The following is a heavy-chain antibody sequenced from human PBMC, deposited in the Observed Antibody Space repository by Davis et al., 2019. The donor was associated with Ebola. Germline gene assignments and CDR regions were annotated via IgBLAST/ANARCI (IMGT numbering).Heavy chain of an antibody. D-gene: IGHD4/OR15-4a*01. J-gene: IGHJ2*01. V-gene: IGHV4-59*01. CDR1: GDPINYY. CDR2: IYYSGST. Sequence: MPSETLSLTCTVSGDPINYYWSWIRQPPGKGLEWIGYIYYSGSTNYNPSLKSRVTISVDTSKNQFSLKLTSVTAADTAVYYCARDLARTIWYFDLWGRGTLVTVSS. CDR3: ARDLARTIWYFDL.